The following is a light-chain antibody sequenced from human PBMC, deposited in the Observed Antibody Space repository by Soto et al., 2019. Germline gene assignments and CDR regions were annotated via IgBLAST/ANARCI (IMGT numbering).Light chain of an antibody. V-gene: IGKV3-20*01. Sequence: EIVLTQSPGTLSLSPGERATLSCRASQSVSSNYLAWYQQKPGQAPRLLIYGASSRATGIPDRFSGSGSGTDFTLTISRLELEDFAVYYCQQYGSSSWTFGQGTKVEIK. J-gene: IGKJ1*01. CDR2: GAS. CDR3: QQYGSSSWT. CDR1: QSVSSNY.